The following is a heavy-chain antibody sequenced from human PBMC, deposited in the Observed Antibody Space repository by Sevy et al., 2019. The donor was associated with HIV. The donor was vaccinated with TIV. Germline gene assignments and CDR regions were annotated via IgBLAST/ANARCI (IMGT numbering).Heavy chain of an antibody. CDR3: ARDTTTVTTYYYYGMDV. V-gene: IGHV1-2*02. J-gene: IGHJ6*02. Sequence: ASVKVSCKASGYTLTGYYMHWVRQAPGQGLEWMGWINPNSGGTNYAQMFQGRVTMTRDTSISTAYMELSRLRSDDTAVYYCARDTTTVTTYYYYGMDVWGQGTTVTVSS. CDR2: INPNSGGT. D-gene: IGHD4-17*01. CDR1: GYTLTGYY.